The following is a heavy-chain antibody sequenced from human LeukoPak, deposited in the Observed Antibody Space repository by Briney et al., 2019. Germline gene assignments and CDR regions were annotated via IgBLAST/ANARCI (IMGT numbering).Heavy chain of an antibody. CDR2: IIPIFGTA. Sequence: SVKVSYKASGGTFSSYAISWVRQAPGQGLEWMGGIIPIFGTANYAQKFQGRVTITTDESTSTAYMELSSLRSEDTAVYYCASTYCGGDCYPNFDYWGQGTLVTVSS. CDR3: ASTYCGGDCYPNFDY. V-gene: IGHV1-69*05. CDR1: GGTFSSYA. J-gene: IGHJ4*02. D-gene: IGHD2-21*02.